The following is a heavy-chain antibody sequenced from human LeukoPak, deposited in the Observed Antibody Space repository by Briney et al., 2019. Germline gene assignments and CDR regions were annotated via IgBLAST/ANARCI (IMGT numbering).Heavy chain of an antibody. CDR1: GYTFTSYA. V-gene: IGHV1-3*01. J-gene: IGHJ4*02. Sequence: ASVKVSCKASGYTFTSYAMHWVRQAPGQRLEWMGWINAGDGNTKYSQKFQGRVTITRDTSASTAYMELSSLRSEDTAVYYCATAGLNYYDSSGYPTVYWGQGTLVIVSS. D-gene: IGHD3-22*01. CDR3: ATAGLNYYDSSGYPTVY. CDR2: INAGDGNT.